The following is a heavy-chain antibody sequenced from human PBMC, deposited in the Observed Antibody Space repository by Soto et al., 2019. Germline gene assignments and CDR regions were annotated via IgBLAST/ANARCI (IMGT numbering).Heavy chain of an antibody. J-gene: IGHJ4*02. D-gene: IGHD5-12*01. Sequence: QLQLQESGSGLVKPSQTLSLTCAVSGGSISSGGYSWSWIRQPPGKGLEWIGYIYHSGSTYYNPSLKSRVTISVDRSNNQFSLKLSSVTAAETAVYYCAREEDSGYDLWGYYDYWGQGTLVTVSS. V-gene: IGHV4-30-2*01. CDR3: AREEDSGYDLWGYYDY. CDR2: IYHSGST. CDR1: GGSISSGGYS.